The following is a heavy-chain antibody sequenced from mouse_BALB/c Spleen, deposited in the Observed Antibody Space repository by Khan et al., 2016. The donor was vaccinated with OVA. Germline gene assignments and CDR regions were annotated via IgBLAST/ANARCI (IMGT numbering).Heavy chain of an antibody. J-gene: IGHJ4*01. Sequence: QMQLEESGPGLVAPSQSLSITCTISGFSLTNYGVHWVRQPPGKGLEWLVVIWSDGSTTYNSALKSRLTINKDNSKNQVFLEMNSLQTDATAMYFGADKPTYLNNLMAYGVQGTSVTVPS. CDR3: ADKPTYLNNLMAY. V-gene: IGHV2-6-1*01. CDR1: GFSLTNYG. CDR2: IWSDGST.